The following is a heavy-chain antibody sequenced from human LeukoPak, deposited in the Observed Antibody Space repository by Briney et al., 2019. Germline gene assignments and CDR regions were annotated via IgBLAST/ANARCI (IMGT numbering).Heavy chain of an antibody. CDR3: ARGVVAAGREADP. CDR2: INHSGST. V-gene: IGHV4-34*01. CDR1: GGSFSGYY. J-gene: IGHJ5*02. Sequence: PSETLSLTCAVYGGSFSGYYWSWIRQPPGKGLEWIGEINHSGSTNYNPSLKSRVTISVDTSKNQFSLTLSSVTAADTAMYYCARGVVAAGREADPWGQGTLVTVSS. D-gene: IGHD2-15*01.